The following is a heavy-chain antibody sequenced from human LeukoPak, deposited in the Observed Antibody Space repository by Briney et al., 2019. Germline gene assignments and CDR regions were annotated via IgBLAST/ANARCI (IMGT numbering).Heavy chain of an antibody. CDR3: AREAPFGIAAAGTFDY. V-gene: IGHV1-69*05. J-gene: IGHJ4*02. D-gene: IGHD6-13*01. CDR2: IIPIFGTA. Sequence: ASVKVSCKASGGTFGSYAISWVRQAPGQGLEWMGGIIPIFGTANYAQKFQGRVTITTDESTSTAYMELSSLRSEDTAVYYCAREAPFGIAAAGTFDYWGQGTLVTVSS. CDR1: GGTFGSYA.